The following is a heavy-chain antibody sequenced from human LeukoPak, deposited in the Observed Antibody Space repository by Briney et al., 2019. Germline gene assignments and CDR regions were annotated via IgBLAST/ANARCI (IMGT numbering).Heavy chain of an antibody. CDR2: INHSGST. CDR1: GGSFSGYY. V-gene: IGHV4-34*01. CDR3: AAYGSGTTYYYYMDV. D-gene: IGHD1/OR15-1a*01. Sequence: SETLSLTCADYGGSFSGYYWSWIRQPPGKGLEWIGEINHSGSTNYNPSLKSRVTISVDTSKNQFSLKLSSVTAADTAVYYCAAYGSGTTYYYYMDVWGKGTTVTVSS. J-gene: IGHJ6*03.